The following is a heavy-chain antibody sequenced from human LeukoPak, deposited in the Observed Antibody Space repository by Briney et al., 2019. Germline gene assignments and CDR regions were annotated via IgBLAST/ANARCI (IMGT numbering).Heavy chain of an antibody. J-gene: IGHJ4*02. Sequence: PSETLSLTCTVSGGSISSSSYYWGWIRQPPGKGVEWIGSIYYSGSPYYNPSLKSRVTISVDTSKNQFSLKLSSVTAADTAVYYCARLRSVGQLADYFDYWGQGTLVTVSS. D-gene: IGHD6-13*01. CDR3: ARLRSVGQLADYFDY. CDR2: IYYSGSP. CDR1: GGSISSSSYY. V-gene: IGHV4-39*01.